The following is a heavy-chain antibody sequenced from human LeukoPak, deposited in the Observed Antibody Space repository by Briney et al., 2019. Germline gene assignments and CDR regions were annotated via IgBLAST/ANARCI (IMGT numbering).Heavy chain of an antibody. Sequence: SETLSLTCTVSGGSISSRSYYWGWIRQPPGKGLEWIGSIYYSGSTYYNPSLKSRLTISVDTSKNHFSLNLSSVTATDTAVYYCASLSHVGSPFDYWGQGTLVTVSS. J-gene: IGHJ4*02. V-gene: IGHV4-39*02. CDR3: ASLSHVGSPFDY. D-gene: IGHD1-26*01. CDR1: GGSISSRSYY. CDR2: IYYSGST.